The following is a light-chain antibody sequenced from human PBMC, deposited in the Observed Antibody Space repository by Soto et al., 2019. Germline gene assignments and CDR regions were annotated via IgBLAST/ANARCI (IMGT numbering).Light chain of an antibody. J-gene: IGLJ1*01. CDR1: SSDVGAYNY. CDR3: SSCEGPNKRYV. Sequence: QSALTQPPSASGSPGQSVTISCTGTSSDVGAYNYVSWYHQHPGKAPKLLIYEVTKRPSGVPDRFSGSKSGNTASLTVSGLQTEDEADYYCSSCEGPNKRYVFGTGTKLTVL. CDR2: EVT. V-gene: IGLV2-8*01.